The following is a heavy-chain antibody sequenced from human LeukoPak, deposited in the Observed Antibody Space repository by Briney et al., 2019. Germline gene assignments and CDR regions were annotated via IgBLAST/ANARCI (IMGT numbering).Heavy chain of an antibody. CDR3: ARGVSYYDSSGYYNEYFQH. CDR2: IYYSGST. CDR1: GGSISSYY. Sequence: KPSETLPLTCTVSGGSISSYYWSWIRQPPGKGLEWIGYIYYSGSTNYNPSLKSRVTISVDTSKNQFSLKLSSVTAADTAVYYCARGVSYYDSSGYYNEYFQHWGQGTLVTVSS. J-gene: IGHJ1*01. V-gene: IGHV4-59*08. D-gene: IGHD3-22*01.